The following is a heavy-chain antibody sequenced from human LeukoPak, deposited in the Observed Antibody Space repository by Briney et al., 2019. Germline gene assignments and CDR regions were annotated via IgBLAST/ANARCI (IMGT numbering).Heavy chain of an antibody. V-gene: IGHV4-34*01. J-gene: IGHJ4*02. D-gene: IGHD6-19*01. CDR2: INHSGYT. Sequence: PSETLSLTCAVSGVAFSNYYWSWVRQSPTKGLEWIGEINHSGYTNYNPSLKSRVTIFVDTSKNQFSLKLTSVTAADTAVFYCGRLAVNYYFDYWGQGTLVTVSS. CDR1: GVAFSNYY. CDR3: GRLAVNYYFDY.